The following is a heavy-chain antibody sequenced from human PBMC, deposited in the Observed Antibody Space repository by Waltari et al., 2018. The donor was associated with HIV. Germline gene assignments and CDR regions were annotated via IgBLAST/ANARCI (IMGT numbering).Heavy chain of an antibody. CDR3: ARDNYYDSSGFFDY. J-gene: IGHJ4*02. CDR2: IIPILGIA. D-gene: IGHD3-22*01. V-gene: IGHV1-69*04. Sequence: QVQLVQSGAEVKKPGSSVKVSCKDSGGTFSSHDSSWVRQAPGQGLAWMGSIIPILGIANYAQKFQGRVTITADKSTSTAYMELSSLRSEDTAVYYCARDNYYDSSGFFDYWGQGTLVTVSS. CDR1: GGTFSSHD.